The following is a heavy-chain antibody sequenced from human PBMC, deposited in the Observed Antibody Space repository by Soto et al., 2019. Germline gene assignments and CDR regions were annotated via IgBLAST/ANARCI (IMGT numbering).Heavy chain of an antibody. CDR1: GGFIISYY. J-gene: IGHJ4*02. CDR2: IYYSGST. V-gene: IGHV4-59*01. CDR3: ARGGYCISTSCYPIYYFDY. D-gene: IGHD2-2*01. Sequence: SETLSLTCTVSGGFIISYYWSWSRQPPWKGLEWIGYIYYSGSTNYNPSPKSRVTISVDTPKNQFSLKLSSVTAADTAVYYCARGGYCISTSCYPIYYFDYWGQGTLVT.